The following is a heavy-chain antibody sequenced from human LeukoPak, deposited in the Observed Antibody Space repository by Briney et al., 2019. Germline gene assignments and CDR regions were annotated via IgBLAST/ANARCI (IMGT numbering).Heavy chain of an antibody. D-gene: IGHD4-23*01. J-gene: IGHJ4*02. Sequence: PGGSLRLSCAASGFTFTSYGVHWVRQAPGKGLEWVAHIRYDESDKYYADSVKGRFTISRDTSKNTLYLQMNSLRLEDTAVYYCAKDGGNWAFDYWGQGSLVTVSS. CDR2: IRYDESDK. V-gene: IGHV3-30*02. CDR1: GFTFTSYG. CDR3: AKDGGNWAFDY.